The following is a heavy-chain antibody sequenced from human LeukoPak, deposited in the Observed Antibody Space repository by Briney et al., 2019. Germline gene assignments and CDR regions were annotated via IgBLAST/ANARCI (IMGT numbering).Heavy chain of an antibody. V-gene: IGHV3-13*01. Sequence: GGSLRLSCAASGFTFRSYDMHWVRHATGKGPEWVSGIGTAGDTYYTASVKGRFTISRENAKNSLYLQMNSLRAEDTAVYYCARALSTDLYYFECWGQGTLVTVSS. CDR3: ARALSTDLYYFEC. CDR2: IGTAGDT. J-gene: IGHJ4*02. CDR1: GFTFRSYD. D-gene: IGHD5/OR15-5a*01.